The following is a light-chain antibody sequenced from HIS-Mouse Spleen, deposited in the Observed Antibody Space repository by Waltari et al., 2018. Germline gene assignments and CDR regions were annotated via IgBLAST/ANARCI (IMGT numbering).Light chain of an antibody. CDR1: ALPKKY. J-gene: IGLJ2*01. V-gene: IGLV3-10*01. CDR2: EDS. Sequence: SYELPQPPSESVAPGQTARITCPGDALPKKYAYWYQKKSGQAPLLVIYEDSKRPSGIPERFSGSSSGTMATLTISGAQVEDEADYYCYSTDSSGNHRVFGGGTKLTVL. CDR3: YSTDSSGNHRV.